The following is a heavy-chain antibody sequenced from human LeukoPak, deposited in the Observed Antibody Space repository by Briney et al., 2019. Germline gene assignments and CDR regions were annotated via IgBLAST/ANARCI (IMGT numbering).Heavy chain of an antibody. D-gene: IGHD1-26*01. CDR1: GFTFSSYE. Sequence: GGSLRLSCAASGFTFSSYEMNWVGQAPGKGLEWVSYISSSGSTIYYADSVKGRFTISRDNAKNSLYLQMNSLRAEDTAVYYCARVGNLGGAGFFDYWGQGTLVTVSS. J-gene: IGHJ4*02. CDR2: ISSSGSTI. V-gene: IGHV3-48*03. CDR3: ARVGNLGGAGFFDY.